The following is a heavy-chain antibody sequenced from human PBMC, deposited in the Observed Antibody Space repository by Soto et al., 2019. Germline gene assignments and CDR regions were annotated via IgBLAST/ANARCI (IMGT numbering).Heavy chain of an antibody. Sequence: GGSLRLSCAASGFTFSGSAMHWVRQASGKGLEWVGRIRSKANSYATAYAASVKGRFTISRDDSKNTAYLQMNSLKTEDTAVYYCHCNWNYQYYWGQGTLVTVSS. CDR1: GFTFSGSA. CDR2: IRSKANSYAT. D-gene: IGHD1-7*01. V-gene: IGHV3-73*01. CDR3: HCNWNYQYY. J-gene: IGHJ4*02.